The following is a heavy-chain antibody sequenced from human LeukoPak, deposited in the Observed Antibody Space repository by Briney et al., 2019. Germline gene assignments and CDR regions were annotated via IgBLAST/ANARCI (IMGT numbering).Heavy chain of an antibody. V-gene: IGHV4-39*02. CDR2: IYDSGTA. CDR1: GGSISSNTYY. Sequence: PSETLSLTCTVSGGSISSNTYYWDWIRQPPGKGLDWIGSIYDSGTAYYNPSLKSRVTMSVDTSKNHFSLKLSSVTAADTAVYYCGRRSGAYYSSYAYWGQGTLVTVSS. D-gene: IGHD3-22*01. J-gene: IGHJ4*02. CDR3: GRRSGAYYSSYAY.